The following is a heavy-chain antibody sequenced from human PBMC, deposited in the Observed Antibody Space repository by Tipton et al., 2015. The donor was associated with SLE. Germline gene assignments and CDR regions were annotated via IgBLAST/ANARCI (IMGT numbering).Heavy chain of an antibody. CDR2: IYTNENT. Sequence: TLSLTCTVSGGSISSYYWSWIRQPAGGGLEWIGRIYTNENTNYNPTLNSRVTMSVDASKDQFSLRLTSVTAADTAVYYCVVYSPSSCSYFGCWGQGRLVTVSS. J-gene: IGHJ4*02. D-gene: IGHD2-2*01. CDR3: VVYSPSSCSYFGC. V-gene: IGHV4-4*07. CDR1: GGSISSYY.